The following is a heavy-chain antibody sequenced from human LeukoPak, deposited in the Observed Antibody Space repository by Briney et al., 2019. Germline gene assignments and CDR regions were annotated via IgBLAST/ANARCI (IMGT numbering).Heavy chain of an antibody. D-gene: IGHD3-10*01. CDR3: ASDSGVYGSGSYGAFDI. J-gene: IGHJ3*02. CDR1: GGSISSYY. CDR2: IYYSGST. V-gene: IGHV4-59*12. Sequence: SETLSLTCTVSGGSISSYYWSWIRQPPGKGLEWIGYIYYSGSTNYNPSLKSRVTISVDTSKNQFSLKLSSVTAADTAVYYCASDSGVYGSGSYGAFDIWGQGTMVTVSS.